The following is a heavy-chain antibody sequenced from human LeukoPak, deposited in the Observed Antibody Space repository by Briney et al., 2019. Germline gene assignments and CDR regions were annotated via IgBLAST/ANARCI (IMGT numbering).Heavy chain of an antibody. CDR1: GFTFSSYA. D-gene: IGHD3-3*01. CDR3: AREKLGGTYYDFWSGSQGYYYGMDV. CDR2: ISGSGGST. J-gene: IGHJ6*02. Sequence: GGSLRLSCAASGFTFSSYAMSWVRQAPGKGLEWVSAISGSGGSTYYADSVKGRFTISRDNAKNSLYLQMNSLRAEDTAVYYCAREKLGGTYYDFWSGSQGYYYGMDVWGQGTTVTVSS. V-gene: IGHV3-23*01.